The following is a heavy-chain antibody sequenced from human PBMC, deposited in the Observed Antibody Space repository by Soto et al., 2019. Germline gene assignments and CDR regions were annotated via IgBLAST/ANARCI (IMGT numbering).Heavy chain of an antibody. CDR3: ARDLVGVTY. D-gene: IGHD1-26*01. CDR2: ISSSSNYI. CDR1: GFTFSSYS. J-gene: IGHJ4*02. V-gene: IGHV3-21*06. Sequence: EVQLVESGGGLVKPGGSLRLSCAASGFTFSSYSMNWVRQAPGKGLEWVSSISSSSNYIYYADSVKGRFTISRDNAKNSLYLQMNRLRAEDTAVYYCARDLVGVTYWGQGTLVTVSS.